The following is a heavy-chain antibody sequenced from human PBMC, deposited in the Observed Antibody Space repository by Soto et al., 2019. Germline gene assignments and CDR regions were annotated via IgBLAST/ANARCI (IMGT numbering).Heavy chain of an antibody. Sequence: QVQLVQSGAEVKKPGASVKVSCKASGYTFTSYAMHWVRQAPGQRLEWMGWINAGNGNTKYSQKFQGRVTITRDTSARTAYMEVRSLRSEDTAVYYCARSTYYAYVWGSYRSYYFDYWGQGTLVTVSS. CDR2: INAGNGNT. V-gene: IGHV1-3*01. J-gene: IGHJ4*02. CDR3: ARSTYYAYVWGSYRSYYFDY. D-gene: IGHD3-16*02. CDR1: GYTFTSYA.